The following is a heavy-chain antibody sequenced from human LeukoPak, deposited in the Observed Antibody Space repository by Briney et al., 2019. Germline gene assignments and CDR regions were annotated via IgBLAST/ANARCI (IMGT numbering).Heavy chain of an antibody. Sequence: PSETLSLTRAVSGGSISSSSSICWTWVRQPPGKGLEWIGEIYHSGATNYNPSLKSRVTMLLDKSKNQFSLKLNSVTAADTAVYYRARNGGNSDYDYWGQGTLVTVSA. D-gene: IGHD4-23*01. J-gene: IGHJ4*02. CDR1: GGSISSSSSIC. CDR3: ARNGGNSDYDY. V-gene: IGHV4-4*02. CDR2: IYHSGAT.